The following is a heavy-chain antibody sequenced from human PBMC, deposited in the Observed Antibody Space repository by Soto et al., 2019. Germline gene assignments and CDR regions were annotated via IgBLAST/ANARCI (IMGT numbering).Heavy chain of an antibody. CDR2: IIPIFGTA. CDR1: GGTFSSYA. CDR3: GSHSYGTANYYYYGMDV. J-gene: IGHJ6*02. V-gene: IGHV1-69*12. D-gene: IGHD5-18*01. Sequence: QVQLVQSGAEVKKPGSSVKVSCKASGGTFSSYAISWVRQAPGQGLEWMGGIIPIFGTADYAQKFQGRVTITADESTSTAYMELSSLRSEDTAVYYGGSHSYGTANYYYYGMDVWGQGTTVTVSS.